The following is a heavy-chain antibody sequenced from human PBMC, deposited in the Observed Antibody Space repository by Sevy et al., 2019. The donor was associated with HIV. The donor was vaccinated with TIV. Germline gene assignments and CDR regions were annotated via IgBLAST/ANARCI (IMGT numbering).Heavy chain of an antibody. J-gene: IGHJ4*02. Sequence: GGSLRLSCTGSGFTFGDYAMSWFRQAPGMGLEWVGFIRSKDYGGATEYAASMKGRFTISRDDSKSIADLQMNSLKTEDTAVYYCTRGYNYDSSGYSDYWGQGTLVTVSS. D-gene: IGHD3-22*01. CDR2: IRSKDYGGAT. V-gene: IGHV3-49*03. CDR1: GFTFGDYA. CDR3: TRGYNYDSSGYSDY.